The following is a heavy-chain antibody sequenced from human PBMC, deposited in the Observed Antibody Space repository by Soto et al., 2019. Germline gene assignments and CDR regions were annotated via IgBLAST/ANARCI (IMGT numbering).Heavy chain of an antibody. CDR1: GGSISSYY. J-gene: IGHJ4*02. CDR2: IYYSGST. D-gene: IGHD3-22*01. V-gene: IGHV4-59*01. CDR3: ARDIVESLDY. Sequence: ETLSLTCTVSGGSISSYYWSWIRQPPGKGLEWIGYIYYSGSTNYNPSLKSRVTISVDTSKNQFSLKLSSVTAADTAVYYCARDIVESLDYWGQGTLVTVSS.